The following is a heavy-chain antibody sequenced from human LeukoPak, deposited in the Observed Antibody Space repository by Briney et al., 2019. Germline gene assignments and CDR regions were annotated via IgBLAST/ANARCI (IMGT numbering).Heavy chain of an antibody. CDR1: GFTFDDDA. CDR2: ISWNSGSI. J-gene: IGHJ4*02. V-gene: IGHV3-9*01. Sequence: GRSLRLSSAAPGFTFDDDAMHWVRQAPGKGLEWVSGISWNSGSIGYADSVKGRFTISRDNAKNSLYLQMNSLRAEDTALYYCAKDIGYSRSNFYYWGQGTLVTVSS. D-gene: IGHD5-18*01. CDR3: AKDIGYSRSNFYY.